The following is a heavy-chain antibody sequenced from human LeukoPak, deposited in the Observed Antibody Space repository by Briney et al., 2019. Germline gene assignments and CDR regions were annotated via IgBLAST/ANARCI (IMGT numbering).Heavy chain of an antibody. J-gene: IGHJ4*02. D-gene: IGHD6-19*01. V-gene: IGHV3-30-3*01. Sequence: GGSLRLSCAASGFTFSSYAMHWVRRAPGKALEWVATISSDGGNRYYSDSVKGRFTISRDNSKNTLYLQMNSLRPEDTAVFHCARGRAVTGSTVINYWGQGTLVTVSS. CDR2: ISSDGGNR. CDR1: GFTFSSYA. CDR3: ARGRAVTGSTVINY.